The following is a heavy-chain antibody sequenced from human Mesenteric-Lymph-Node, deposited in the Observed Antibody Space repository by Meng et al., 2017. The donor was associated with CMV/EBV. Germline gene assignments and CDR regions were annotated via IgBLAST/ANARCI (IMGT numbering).Heavy chain of an antibody. J-gene: IGHJ6*02. Sequence: SETLSLTCTVSGASISSYYWSWIRQPPGKGLEWIGSFYYSGRTYYNPSLKSRVTISVDTSQNQFSLTVSSVSAADTAMYYCARGARGYCSSTSCPYYYYGMDVWGQGTTVTVSS. D-gene: IGHD2-2*01. CDR3: ARGARGYCSSTSCPYYYYGMDV. CDR2: FYYSGRT. V-gene: IGHV4-59*01. CDR1: GASISSYY.